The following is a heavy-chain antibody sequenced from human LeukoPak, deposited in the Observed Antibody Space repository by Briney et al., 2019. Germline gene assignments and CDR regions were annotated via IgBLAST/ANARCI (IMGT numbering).Heavy chain of an antibody. V-gene: IGHV3-30*02. CDR1: GFTFSSYG. CDR2: IRYDGSNK. J-gene: IGHJ4*02. D-gene: IGHD3-22*01. Sequence: GGSLRLSCAASGFTFSSYGMHWVRQAPGKGLEWVAFIRYDGSNKYYADSVKGRFTISRDNSKNTLYLQMNSLRAEDTAVYYCARVETYYYDSSGYYGDYWGQGTLVTVSS. CDR3: ARVETYYYDSSGYYGDY.